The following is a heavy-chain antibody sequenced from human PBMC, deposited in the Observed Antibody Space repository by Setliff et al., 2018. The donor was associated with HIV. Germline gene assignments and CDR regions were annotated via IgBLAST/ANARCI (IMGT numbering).Heavy chain of an antibody. D-gene: IGHD3-10*01. J-gene: IGHJ6*04. CDR2: IYYSGST. CDR3: VRGPLWFGEPPGV. V-gene: IGHV4-39*07. CDR1: GGSISSSSYY. Sequence: SETLSLTCTVSGGSISSSSYYWGWIRQPPGKGLEWIGSIYYSGSTYYNPSLKSRVTISVETSKNQFSLQLNSMTAADTAVYFCVRGPLWFGEPPGVWGKGTTVTVSS.